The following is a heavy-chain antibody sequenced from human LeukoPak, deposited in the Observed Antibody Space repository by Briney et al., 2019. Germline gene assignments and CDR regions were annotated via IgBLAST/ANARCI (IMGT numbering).Heavy chain of an antibody. J-gene: IGHJ4*02. CDR1: GGSFSGYY. Sequence: PSETLSLTCAVYGGSFSGYYWSWIRQPPGKGLEWIGEINHSGSTNYNPSLKSRVTISVDTSKNQFSLKLSSVTAADTAVYYCARRYSSSWYLTYFDYWGQGTLVTVSS. D-gene: IGHD6-13*01. CDR2: INHSGST. V-gene: IGHV4-34*01. CDR3: ARRYSSSWYLTYFDY.